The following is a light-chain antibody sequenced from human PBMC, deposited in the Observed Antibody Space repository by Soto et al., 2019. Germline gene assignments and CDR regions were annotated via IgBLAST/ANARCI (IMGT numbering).Light chain of an antibody. J-gene: IGKJ4*01. V-gene: IGKV3-11*01. Sequence: EIVLTQSPATLSLSPGERATLSFRASQSVSNFLAWYQQRPGQAPRLLLYGASNRATGTPARFSGSGSGTDFTLTISRLEPEDSAVYDCQQRSNRLTVGGGTKVESK. CDR2: GAS. CDR1: QSVSNF. CDR3: QQRSNRLT.